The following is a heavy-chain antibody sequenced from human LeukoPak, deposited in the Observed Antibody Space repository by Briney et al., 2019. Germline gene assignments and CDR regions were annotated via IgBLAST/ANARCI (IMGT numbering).Heavy chain of an antibody. CDR1: GFTLDYFW. Sequence: GGSLRLSCAVSGFTLDYFWMSWVRQAPGKGLEFVAKINQDGSEKYYVESVKGRFTISRNNANNSLYLQMNSLRAEDTAVYYCARHVEWYWYFDLWGRGTLVTVSS. J-gene: IGHJ2*01. CDR3: ARHVEWYWYFDL. CDR2: INQDGSEK. V-gene: IGHV3-7*03. D-gene: IGHD3-3*01.